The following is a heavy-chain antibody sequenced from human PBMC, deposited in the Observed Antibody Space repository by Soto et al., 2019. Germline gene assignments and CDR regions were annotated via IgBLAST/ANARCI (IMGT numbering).Heavy chain of an antibody. CDR2: FYYDGRT. J-gene: IGHJ4*02. V-gene: IGHV4-39*02. CDR1: GASFSDANYY. Sequence: SETLSLTCIVSGASFSDANYYWVWIRQPPGEGLEWIGSFYYDGRTYYNASLKSRVNISVDTSKNHFSLMLTSVTDADTAVYYCARRSHIVAALTWGQGTLVPVSS. D-gene: IGHD5-12*01. CDR3: ARRSHIVAALT.